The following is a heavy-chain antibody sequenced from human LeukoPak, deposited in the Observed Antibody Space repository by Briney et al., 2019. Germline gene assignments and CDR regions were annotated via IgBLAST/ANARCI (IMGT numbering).Heavy chain of an antibody. CDR3: ARDRAYDSRGYLPYDY. J-gene: IGHJ4*02. Sequence: ASVKVSCKASGYTFTSYYMHWVRQAPGQGLEWMGIINPSGGSTSYAQKFQGRVTMTRDTSTSTVYMELSSLRSEDTAVYYCARDRAYDSRGYLPYDYWGQGTLVTVSS. CDR2: INPSGGST. D-gene: IGHD3-22*01. V-gene: IGHV1-46*01. CDR1: GYTFTSYY.